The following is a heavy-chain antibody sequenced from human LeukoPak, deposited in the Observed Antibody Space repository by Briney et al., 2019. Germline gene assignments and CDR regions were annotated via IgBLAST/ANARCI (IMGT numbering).Heavy chain of an antibody. V-gene: IGHV4-30-2*01. Sequence: SETLSLTCTVSGGSISSGGYYWSWIRQPPGKGLEWIGYIYHSGSTYYNPSLKSRVTISVDRSKNQFSLKLSSVTAADTAVYYCARVGSGSAILRYFDLWGRGTLVTVSS. CDR1: GGSISSGGYY. CDR2: IYHSGST. D-gene: IGHD6-25*01. CDR3: ARVGSGSAILRYFDL. J-gene: IGHJ2*01.